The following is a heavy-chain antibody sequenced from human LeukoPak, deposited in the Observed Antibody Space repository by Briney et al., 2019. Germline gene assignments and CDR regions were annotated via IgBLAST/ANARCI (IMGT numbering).Heavy chain of an antibody. CDR3: TRVSTTDDY. D-gene: IGHD2/OR15-2a*01. J-gene: IGHJ4*02. Sequence: GGSLRLSCAASGFTFSSYAMSWVRQAPGKGLEWVSAISGSGGSTYYADSVKGRFTISRDNAKDTLYLQMDSLRAEDTAVYYCTRVSTTDDYWGQGTLVTVSS. CDR1: GFTFSSYA. V-gene: IGHV3-23*01. CDR2: ISGSGGST.